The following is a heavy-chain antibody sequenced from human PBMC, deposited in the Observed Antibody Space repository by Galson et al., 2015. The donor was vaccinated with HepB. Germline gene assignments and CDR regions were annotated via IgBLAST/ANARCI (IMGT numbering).Heavy chain of an antibody. CDR1: GCTFSSYA. V-gene: IGHV3-30-3*01. D-gene: IGHD2-21*01. CDR2: ISYDGSNK. CDR3: AREGAFPDYYYYMDV. Sequence: SLRHSAAASGCTFSSYAMHWARQAPGKGLEWVAVISYDGSNKYYADSVKGRFTISRDNSKNTLYLQMNSLRAEDTAVYYCAREGAFPDYYYYMDVWGKGTTVTVSS. J-gene: IGHJ6*03.